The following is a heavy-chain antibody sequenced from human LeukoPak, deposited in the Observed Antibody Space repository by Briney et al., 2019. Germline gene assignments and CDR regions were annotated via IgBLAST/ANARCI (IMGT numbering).Heavy chain of an antibody. CDR1: GFPFTLYN. Sequence: GGSLRLSCEVSGFPFTLYNMNWVRQAPGKGLEWLSYISSSTNTIYYADSVKGRFTISRDNAKNSLYLQLNSLRAEDTAVYFCASGSYRLDYWGQGTLVTVSS. V-gene: IGHV3-48*04. CDR3: ASGSYRLDY. J-gene: IGHJ4*02. D-gene: IGHD1-26*01. CDR2: ISSSTNTI.